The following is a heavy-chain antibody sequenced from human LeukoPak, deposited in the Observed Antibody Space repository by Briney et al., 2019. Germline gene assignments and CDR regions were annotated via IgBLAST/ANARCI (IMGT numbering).Heavy chain of an antibody. D-gene: IGHD3-16*01. CDR3: ARAGGFFAPFGY. CDR1: GGSIRSAGYY. V-gene: IGHV4-31*03. Sequence: PSETLSLTCTVSGGSIRSAGYYWSWIRRHPGDGLQWIGYIYYSGSTYYNPSLKSRVTISIDTSKNQFSLKLSSVTAADTAVYYCARAGGFFAPFGYWGQGTLVTVSS. CDR2: IYYSGST. J-gene: IGHJ4*02.